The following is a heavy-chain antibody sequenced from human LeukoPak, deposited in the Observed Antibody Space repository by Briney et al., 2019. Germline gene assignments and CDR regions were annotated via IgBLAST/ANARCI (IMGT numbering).Heavy chain of an antibody. CDR2: IYTSGST. V-gene: IGHV4-61*02. D-gene: IGHD5-18*01. CDR3: ARGSRGYSYGYVDSEVTLDY. CDR1: GGSISSGSYY. Sequence: PSETLSLTCTVSGGSISSGSYYWSWIRQPAGKGLEWIGRIYTSGSTNYNPSLKSRVTISVDTSKNQFSLKLSSVTAADTAVYYCARGSRGYSYGYVDSEVTLDYWGQGTLVTVSS. J-gene: IGHJ4*02.